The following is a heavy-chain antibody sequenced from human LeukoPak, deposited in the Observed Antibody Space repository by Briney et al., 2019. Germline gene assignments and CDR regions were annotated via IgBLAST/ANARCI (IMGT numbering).Heavy chain of an antibody. CDR2: ISAYNGNT. CDR3: ARVRVYGSGSYFVFNWFDP. CDR1: GYTFTSYG. Sequence: ASVKVSCKASGYTFTSYGISWVRQAPGQGLEWMGWISAYNGNTNYAQKLQGRVTMTTDTSTSTAYMELRSLRSDDTAVYYCARVRVYGSGSYFVFNWFDPWGQGTLVTVSS. V-gene: IGHV1-18*01. D-gene: IGHD3-10*01. J-gene: IGHJ5*02.